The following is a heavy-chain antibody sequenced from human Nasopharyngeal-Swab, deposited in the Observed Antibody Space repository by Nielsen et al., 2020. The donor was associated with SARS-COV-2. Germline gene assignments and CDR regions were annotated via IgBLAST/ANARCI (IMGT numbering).Heavy chain of an antibody. V-gene: IGHV3-33*01. CDR3: AREIGGSGCLDY. CDR2: IWNDGSNK. J-gene: IGHJ4*02. Sequence: GESLKISCAASGFTFSSYGMHWVRQAPGKGLEWVAVIWNDGSNKYYADSVKGRFTISRDNSKNTLYLQMNSLRAEDTAVYYCAREIGGSGCLDYWGQGTLDTVSS. D-gene: IGHD6-19*01. CDR1: GFTFSSYG.